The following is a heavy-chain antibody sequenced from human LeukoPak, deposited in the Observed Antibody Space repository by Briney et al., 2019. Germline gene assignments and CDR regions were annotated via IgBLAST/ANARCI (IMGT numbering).Heavy chain of an antibody. J-gene: IGHJ5*02. CDR2: INPGGGST. V-gene: IGHV1-46*01. Sequence: ASVKVSCKASGYTFTSYYMHWVRQAPGQGLEWVGIINPGGGSTSYAQKFQGRVTMTRDTSTSTVYMELSSLRSEDTAVYYCARGSSSENWFDPWGQGTLVTVSS. CDR1: GYTFTSYY. CDR3: ARGSSSENWFDP. D-gene: IGHD6-13*01.